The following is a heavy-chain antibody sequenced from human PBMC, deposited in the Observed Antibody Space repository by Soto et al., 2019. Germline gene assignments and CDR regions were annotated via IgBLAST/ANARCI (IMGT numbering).Heavy chain of an antibody. D-gene: IGHD6-19*01. CDR1: GFAFSSYG. CDR2: ISYDGSNK. V-gene: IGHV3-30*18. Sequence: WGSLRLSCAASGFAFSSYGIHCFRQSPFKGLEWVAVISYDGSNKYYADSVKGRFTISRDNSKNTLYLQMNSLRAEDTAVYYCAKDVAVAGYYFDYWGQGTLVTVSS. CDR3: AKDVAVAGYYFDY. J-gene: IGHJ4*02.